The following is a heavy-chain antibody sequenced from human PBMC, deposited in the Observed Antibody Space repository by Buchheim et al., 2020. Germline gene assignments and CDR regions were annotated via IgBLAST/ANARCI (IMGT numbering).Heavy chain of an antibody. Sequence: EVQLLESGGGLVQPGESLRLSCAASGFTFRSYAMNWVRQAPGKGLEWVSTINNRADRTYYAGSVKGRFIISRDNSRNILSLQMSSLRAEDTAIYYCVKEGNIYGYDWFDSWGHGTL. CDR3: VKEGNIYGYDWFDS. CDR2: INNRADRT. CDR1: GFTFRSYA. V-gene: IGHV3-23*01. J-gene: IGHJ5*01. D-gene: IGHD5-18*01.